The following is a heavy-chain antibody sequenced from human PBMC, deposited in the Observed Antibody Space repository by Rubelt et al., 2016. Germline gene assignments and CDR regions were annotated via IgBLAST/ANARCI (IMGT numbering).Heavy chain of an antibody. J-gene: IGHJ5*02. D-gene: IGHD6-13*01. CDR2: INHSGST. CDR3: ARGLARAAAAPRRLWFDP. V-gene: IGHV4-34*01. Sequence: QVQLQQWGAGLLKPSETLSLTCAVYGGSFSGYYWSWIRQPPGKGLEWIGEINHSGSTNYNQSLKSGVTISVDTAKNQCSLKLSSVTAADTAVYYCARGLARAAAAPRRLWFDPWGQGTLVTVSS. CDR1: GGSFSGYY.